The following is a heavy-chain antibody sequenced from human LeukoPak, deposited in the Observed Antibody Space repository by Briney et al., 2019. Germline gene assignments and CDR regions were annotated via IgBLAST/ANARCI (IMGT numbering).Heavy chain of an antibody. CDR3: ARAACDSGGYTANHDF. D-gene: IGHD3-22*01. V-gene: IGHV3-53*01. CDR2: LYDSGDT. Sequence: GGSLRLSCAASGFSVSTSYMSWVRQAPGKGLEYVSVLYDSGDTYYAESVKGRFTISRDNSKNTVYLQMNSLRVEDTAVYYCARAACDSGGYTANHDFWGQGTLVTVSS. J-gene: IGHJ4*02. CDR1: GFSVSTSY.